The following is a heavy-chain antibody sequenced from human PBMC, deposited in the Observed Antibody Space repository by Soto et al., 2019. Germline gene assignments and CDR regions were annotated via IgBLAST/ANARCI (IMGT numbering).Heavy chain of an antibody. Sequence: PGGSLRLSCAASGSTFSSYAMSWVRQAPGKGLEWVSVISGSGDSTYYADSVKGRVTISRNNYKSTLYLQMNSLRAEDTANYYCVRGSSYGSGTYYNLGFFGPWGQGTQVTVSS. J-gene: IGHJ5*02. CDR2: ISGSGDST. CDR1: GSTFSSYA. D-gene: IGHD3-10*01. CDR3: VRGSSYGSGTYYNLGFFGP. V-gene: IGHV3-23*01.